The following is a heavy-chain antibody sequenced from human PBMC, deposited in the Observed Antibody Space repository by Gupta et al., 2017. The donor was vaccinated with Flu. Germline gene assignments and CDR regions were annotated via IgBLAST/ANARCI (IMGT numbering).Heavy chain of an antibody. CDR3: TKGTAGMETDY. CDR2: ISGSSGST. Sequence: EVQLLESGGGLVQTGGSLRLSCVASGITVTDDAMRWVRQAPGKGLEWVSSISGSSGSTYYADSVKGRFTTSRDNSKNTVYLQMNSLRVEDTAAYYCTKGTAGMETDYWGQGTLVTVSA. CDR1: GITVTDDA. J-gene: IGHJ4*02. D-gene: IGHD6-13*01. V-gene: IGHV3-23*01.